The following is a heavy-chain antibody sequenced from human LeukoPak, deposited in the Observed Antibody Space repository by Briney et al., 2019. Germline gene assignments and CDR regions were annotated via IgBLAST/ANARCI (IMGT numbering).Heavy chain of an antibody. D-gene: IGHD3-22*01. CDR3: VTYYYGSSAPKRNY. V-gene: IGHV4-34*08. J-gene: IGHJ4*02. CDR2: ISHSGST. CDR1: GFTFSTYA. Sequence: GSLRLSCVVSGFTFSTYAMNWIRQPPGKGLEWIGEISHSGSTTYNPSLRSRVTISGDTSKKQFSLKLSSVTAADTAVYYCVTYYYGSSAPKRNYWGQGILVTVSS.